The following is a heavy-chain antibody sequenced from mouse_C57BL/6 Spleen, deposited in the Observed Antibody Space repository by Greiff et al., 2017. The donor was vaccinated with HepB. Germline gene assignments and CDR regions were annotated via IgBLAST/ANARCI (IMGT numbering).Heavy chain of an antibody. CDR1: GYTFTSYD. CDR3: ARSPDYYGSRGWYFDV. Sequence: QVQLQQSGPELVKPGASVKLSCKASGYTFTSYDINWVKQRPGQGLEWIGWMYPRDGSTKYNEKFKGKATLTVDTSSSTAYMELHSLTSEDSAVYFCARSPDYYGSRGWYFDVWGTGTTVTVSS. J-gene: IGHJ1*03. D-gene: IGHD1-1*01. V-gene: IGHV1-85*01. CDR2: MYPRDGST.